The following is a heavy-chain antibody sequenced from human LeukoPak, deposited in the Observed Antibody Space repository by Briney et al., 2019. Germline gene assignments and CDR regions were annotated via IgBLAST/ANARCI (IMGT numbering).Heavy chain of an antibody. D-gene: IGHD4-17*01. V-gene: IGHV4-30-4*01. CDR1: GGSISSGGYY. Sequence: PSETLSLTCIVSGGSISSGGYYWSWIRQPPGKGLEWIGYIYYSGSTYYNPSLKSRVTISVDTSKNQFSLKLSSATAADTAVYYCARDTPDYGDYVGIDYWGQGTLVTVSS. CDR3: ARDTPDYGDYVGIDY. CDR2: IYYSGST. J-gene: IGHJ4*02.